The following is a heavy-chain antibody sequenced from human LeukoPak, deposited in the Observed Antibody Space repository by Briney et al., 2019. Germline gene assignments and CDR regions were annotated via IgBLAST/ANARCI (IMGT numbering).Heavy chain of an antibody. CDR3: ARGSDYGVGAFDI. D-gene: IGHD4-17*01. J-gene: IGHJ3*02. V-gene: IGHV3-48*03. Sequence: PGGPLRLSCAASGFAFSSYEMNWVRQAPGKGLEWVSYISTSVSTIHYGDSVKGRFTISRDNAKNSLFLQMNILRAEDTAVYYCARGSDYGVGAFDIWGQGTMVTVSS. CDR2: ISTSVSTI. CDR1: GFAFSSYE.